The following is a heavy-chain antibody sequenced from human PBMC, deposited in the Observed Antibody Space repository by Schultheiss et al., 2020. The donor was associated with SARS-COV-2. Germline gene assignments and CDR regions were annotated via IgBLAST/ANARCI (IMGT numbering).Heavy chain of an antibody. Sequence: GESLKISCAASGFTFSSYGMHWVRQAPGKGLEWVAVIWYDGSNKYYADSVKGRFTISRDNSKNTLYLQMNSLRAEDTAVYYCARTYSSSWYVECYFDYWGQGTLVTVSS. D-gene: IGHD6-13*01. CDR1: GFTFSSYG. V-gene: IGHV3-33*01. CDR2: IWYDGSNK. J-gene: IGHJ4*02. CDR3: ARTYSSSWYVECYFDY.